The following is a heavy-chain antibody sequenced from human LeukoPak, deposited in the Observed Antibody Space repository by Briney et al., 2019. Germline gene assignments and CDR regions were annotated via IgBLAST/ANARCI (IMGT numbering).Heavy chain of an antibody. J-gene: IGHJ4*02. D-gene: IGHD4-17*01. CDR2: IYYSGST. V-gene: IGHV4-59*08. CDR3: ARHSWVNGYFDY. Sequence: SETLSLTCTVSGGSISSYYWSWIRQPPGKGLEWIGYIYYSGSTNYNPSLKSRVTISLDTSKNQFSLNLSSMTAADTAVYYCARHSWVNGYFDYWGQGTLVTVSS. CDR1: GGSISSYY.